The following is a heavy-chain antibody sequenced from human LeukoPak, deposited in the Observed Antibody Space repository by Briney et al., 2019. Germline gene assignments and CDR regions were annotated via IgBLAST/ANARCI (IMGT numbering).Heavy chain of an antibody. CDR3: ARGRGSYAPDASDI. V-gene: IGHV4-39*07. J-gene: IGHJ3*02. CDR2: IYYSGST. CDR1: GGSISSSSYY. D-gene: IGHD3-16*01. Sequence: SETLSLTCTVSGGSISSSSYYWGWIRQPPGTGLEWIGTIYYSGSTYYNPSLKSRVTISVDTSKNQFSLKLSSVTAADTAVYYCARGRGSYAPDASDIWGQGTMVTVSS.